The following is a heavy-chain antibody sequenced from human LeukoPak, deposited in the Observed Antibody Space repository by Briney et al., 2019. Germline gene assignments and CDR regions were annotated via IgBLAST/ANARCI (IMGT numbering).Heavy chain of an antibody. D-gene: IGHD3-10*01. CDR2: IKQDGSEK. J-gene: IGHJ4*02. V-gene: IGHV3-7*01. Sequence: GGSLRLSCAASGFTFSSYWMSWVRQAPGKGLEWVANIKQDGSEKYYVDSVKGRFTISRDNAKNSLSLQMNNLRAEDTAVYYCARQLSTYYFGSGSYYNYWGQGTLVTVSS. CDR3: ARQLSTYYFGSGSYYNY. CDR1: GFTFSSYW.